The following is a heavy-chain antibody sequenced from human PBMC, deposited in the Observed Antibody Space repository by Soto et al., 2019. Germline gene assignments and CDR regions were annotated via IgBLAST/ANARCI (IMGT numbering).Heavy chain of an antibody. V-gene: IGHV3-30-3*01. CDR2: ISYDGNNK. J-gene: IGHJ4*02. CDR1: GFTFSSYA. CDR3: ARTLYFDSSRETDY. Sequence: QVQLVDSGGGVVQPGRSLRLSCAASGFTFSSYAMHWVRQAPSKGLEWVAVISYDGNNKYYADSVKGRFTISRDNSKNTLYLQMNSLRAEDTAVYYCARTLYFDSSRETDYWGQGTLVTVSS. D-gene: IGHD3-22*01.